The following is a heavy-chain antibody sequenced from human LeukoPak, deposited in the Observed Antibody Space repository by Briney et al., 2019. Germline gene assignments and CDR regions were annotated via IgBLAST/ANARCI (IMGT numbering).Heavy chain of an antibody. CDR3: ARDRLAAAGIGPYGMDV. D-gene: IGHD6-13*01. CDR1: GFTFSSYS. V-gene: IGHV3-21*01. J-gene: IGHJ6*02. CDR2: ISSSSSYI. Sequence: GGSLRLSCAASGFTFSSYSMNWVRQAPGKGLEWVSSISSSSSYIYYADSVKGRFTISRDNGKNSLYLQMNSLRAEDTAVYYCARDRLAAAGIGPYGMDVWGQGTTVTVSS.